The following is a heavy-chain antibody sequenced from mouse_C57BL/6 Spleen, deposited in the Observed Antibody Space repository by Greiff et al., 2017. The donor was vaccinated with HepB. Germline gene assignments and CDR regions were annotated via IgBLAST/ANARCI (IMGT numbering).Heavy chain of an antibody. D-gene: IGHD1-1*01. CDR1: GYAFSSYW. CDR2: IYPGDGDT. CDR3: ARRRSSWAMDY. J-gene: IGHJ4*01. V-gene: IGHV1-80*01. Sequence: VQLQQSGAELVKPGASVKISCKASGYAFSSYWMNWVKQRPGKGLEWIGQIYPGDGDTNYNGKFKGKATLTADKSSSTAYMQLSSLTSEDSAVYCGARRRSSWAMDYWGQGTSVTVSS.